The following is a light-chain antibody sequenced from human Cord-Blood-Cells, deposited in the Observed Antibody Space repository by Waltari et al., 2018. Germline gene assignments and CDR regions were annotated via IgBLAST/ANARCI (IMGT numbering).Light chain of an antibody. CDR3: QQSYSTPLT. CDR2: AAS. J-gene: IGKJ4*01. CDR1: QSISSY. Sequence: DIQMTQSPSSLSASVGDSVTITCRASQSISSYLNWYQQEPGEAPKLLIYAASRVQRGVPSRFSGSGSGTDFTLTISSLLPEDFATYYCQQSYSTPLTFGGGTKVEIK. V-gene: IGKV1-39*01.